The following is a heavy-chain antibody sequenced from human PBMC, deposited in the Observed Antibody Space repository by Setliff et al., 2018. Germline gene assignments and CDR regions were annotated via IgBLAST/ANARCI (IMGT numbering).Heavy chain of an antibody. D-gene: IGHD3-22*01. V-gene: IGHV3-11*01. CDR3: ARIHYETSTYSPTLFDH. Sequence: PGGSLRLSCAASGFSFSDYYMMWICQAPGKGLEWVSYISNDAYTIHYADSRKGRLTISRDNSKNSVFLQMNSLRVEDKAVYYCARIHYETSTYSPTLFDHWGQGALVTVSS. CDR2: ISNDAYTI. J-gene: IGHJ4*02. CDR1: GFSFSDYY.